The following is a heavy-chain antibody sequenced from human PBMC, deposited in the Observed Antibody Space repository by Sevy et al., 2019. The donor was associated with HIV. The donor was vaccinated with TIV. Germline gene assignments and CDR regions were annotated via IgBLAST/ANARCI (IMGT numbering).Heavy chain of an antibody. D-gene: IGHD3-10*01. Sequence: GSLRLSCTASGFTFSDYYMSWIRQAPGKGLEYISYITSTSSTIYYAESVKGRFTISRDNAKNSLYLQMNSLTAEDTAAYYCARDSGDAFDIWGQGTMVTVSS. V-gene: IGHV3-11*04. CDR2: ITSTSSTI. J-gene: IGHJ3*02. CDR1: GFTFSDYY. CDR3: ARDSGDAFDI.